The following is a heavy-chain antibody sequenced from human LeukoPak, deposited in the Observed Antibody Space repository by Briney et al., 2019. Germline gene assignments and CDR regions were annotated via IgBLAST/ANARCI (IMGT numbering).Heavy chain of an antibody. CDR2: IYYSGST. CDR3: ASEATRGYGMDV. J-gene: IGHJ6*02. CDR1: GGSISSYY. Sequence: SETLSLTCTVSGGSISSYYWSWIRQPPGKGLEWIGYIYYSGSTNYNPSLKSRVTISVDTSKNQFSLKLSSVTAADTAVYYCASEATRGYGMDVWGQGTMVTVSS. V-gene: IGHV4-59*01. D-gene: IGHD4-11*01.